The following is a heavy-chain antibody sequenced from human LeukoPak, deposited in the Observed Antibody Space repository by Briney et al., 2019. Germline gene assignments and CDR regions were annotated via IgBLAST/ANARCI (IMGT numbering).Heavy chain of an antibody. J-gene: IGHJ4*02. CDR2: IYTSEST. D-gene: IGHD3-10*01. CDR3: ARGLWFGDENPPYFDY. Sequence: SETLSLTCTVSGGSISNYYWSWIRQPAGKGLEWIGRIYTSESTNYNPSLKSRVTISVDTSRNQFSLKLSSVTAADTAVYYCARGLWFGDENPPYFDYWGQGILVTVSS. V-gene: IGHV4-4*07. CDR1: GGSISNYY.